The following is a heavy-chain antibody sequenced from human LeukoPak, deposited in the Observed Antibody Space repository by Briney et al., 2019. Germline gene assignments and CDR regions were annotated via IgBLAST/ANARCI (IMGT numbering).Heavy chain of an antibody. D-gene: IGHD2-21*02. CDR3: ARESCGGDCYPDY. V-gene: IGHV3-21*01. CDR2: ISSSSSYI. Sequence: GGSLRLSCAASGFTFSSYSMNWVRQAPGKGLEWVSSISSSSSYIYYADSVTGRFTISRDNAKNSLYLQMNSLRAEDTAVYYCARESCGGDCYPDYWGQGTLVTVSS. CDR1: GFTFSSYS. J-gene: IGHJ4*02.